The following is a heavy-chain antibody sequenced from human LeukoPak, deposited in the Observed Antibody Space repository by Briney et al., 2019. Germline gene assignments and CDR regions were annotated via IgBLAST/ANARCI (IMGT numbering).Heavy chain of an antibody. CDR2: INPYIDDK. Sequence: ASVKVSCRASGYPFTSGPISWVRQAPGRGLEWMGWINPYIDDKHSAPKFQGRVTMTEDTSTDTAYMELSSLRSEDTAVYYCATDVGRRVYGSGSYRDYWGQGTLVTVSS. CDR1: GYPFTSGP. D-gene: IGHD3-10*01. CDR3: ATDVGRRVYGSGSYRDY. V-gene: IGHV1-18*01. J-gene: IGHJ4*02.